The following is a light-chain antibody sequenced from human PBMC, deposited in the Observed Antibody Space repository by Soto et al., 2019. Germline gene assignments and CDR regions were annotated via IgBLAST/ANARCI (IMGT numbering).Light chain of an antibody. CDR1: QSVSSY. J-gene: IGKJ4*01. Sequence: EIVLTQSPATLSLSPGERATLSCRASQSVSSYLAWYQQKPGQAPRLLIYDASNRATGIPARFSGSGSGTDFTLTISRLEPEDFAVYYCLQRSNWPPPLTFGGGTKVEIK. V-gene: IGKV3-11*01. CDR3: LQRSNWPPPLT. CDR2: DAS.